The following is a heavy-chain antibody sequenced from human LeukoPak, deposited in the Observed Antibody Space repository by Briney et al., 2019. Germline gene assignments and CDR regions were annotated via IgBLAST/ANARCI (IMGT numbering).Heavy chain of an antibody. CDR2: IRYDGSNK. D-gene: IGHD2-2*01. CDR3: AKGGLGIVVVPAARDWFDP. J-gene: IGHJ5*02. CDR1: GFTFSSYG. V-gene: IGHV3-30*02. Sequence: PGGSLRLSCAASGFTFSSYGMHWVRQAPGKGLEWVAFIRYDGSNKYYADSVKGRFTISRDNSKNTLYLQMNSLRAEDTAVYYCAKGGLGIVVVPAARDWFDPWGQGTLVTV.